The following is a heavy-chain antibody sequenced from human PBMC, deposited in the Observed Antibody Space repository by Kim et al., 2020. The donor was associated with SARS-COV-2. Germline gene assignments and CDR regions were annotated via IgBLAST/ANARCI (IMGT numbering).Heavy chain of an antibody. CDR1: GFTFSTYA. CDR2: ISGNTVST. V-gene: IGHV3-23*01. Sequence: GGSLRLSCAASGFTFSTYAMSWVRQAPGKGLEWVSGISGNTVSTYYTDSVKGRFTVSRDNSRDTLYLQMNGLSAEDTAIYYCAKRGVVEGATAWYFDLWGRGTLVTVSS. CDR3: AKRGVVEGATAWYFDL. J-gene: IGHJ2*01. D-gene: IGHD2-15*01.